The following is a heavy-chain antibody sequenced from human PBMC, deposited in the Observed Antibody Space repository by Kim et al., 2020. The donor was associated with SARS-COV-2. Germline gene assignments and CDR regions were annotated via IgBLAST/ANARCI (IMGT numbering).Heavy chain of an antibody. D-gene: IGHD1-26*01. V-gene: IGHV1-3*01. CDR3: ASNSVYKWELLSY. Sequence: YSQKFQGRVTITRDTSANTAYMHLSSLRSEDTAVYYCASNSVYKWELLSYWGQGTLVTVSS. J-gene: IGHJ4*02.